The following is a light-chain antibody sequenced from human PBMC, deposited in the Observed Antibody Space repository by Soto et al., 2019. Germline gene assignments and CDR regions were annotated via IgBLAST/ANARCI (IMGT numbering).Light chain of an antibody. V-gene: IGKV1-39*01. CDR1: QNIRNY. Sequence: DIQMTQSPSSLSSSIGDRVTITCRASQNIRNYLNWYQQKPGQAPNLLIYASSSLRGGVPSRFRGSGSGTEFTLTISSLQPEDFATYFCQQSYTTPVYSFGQGTKLEIK. J-gene: IGKJ2*01. CDR3: QQSYTTPVYS. CDR2: ASS.